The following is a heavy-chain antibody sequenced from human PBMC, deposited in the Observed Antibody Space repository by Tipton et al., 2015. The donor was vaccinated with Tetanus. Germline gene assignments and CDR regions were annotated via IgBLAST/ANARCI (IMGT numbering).Heavy chain of an antibody. CDR3: ARDHGITWGGMGYYYGMDV. J-gene: IGHJ6*02. D-gene: IGHD3-16*01. Sequence: TLSLTCSVSGASISGGRYFWNWVRQHPEKGLEWIGYIYYSGSTYYNPSLKSRVTISVDTSKNQFSLRLSSVTAADTAVYYCARDHGITWGGMGYYYGMDVWGQGTTVTVSS. CDR1: GASISGGRYF. V-gene: IGHV4-30-4*01. CDR2: IYYSGST.